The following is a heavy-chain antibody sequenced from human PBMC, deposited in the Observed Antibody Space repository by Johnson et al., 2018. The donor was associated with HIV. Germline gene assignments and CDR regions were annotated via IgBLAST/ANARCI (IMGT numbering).Heavy chain of an antibody. CDR1: GFTFDDYG. J-gene: IGHJ3*02. CDR2: INWNGGST. CDR3: AKSIAAAGTNAFDI. D-gene: IGHD6-13*01. V-gene: IGHV3-20*04. Sequence: EVQLVESGGGVIRPGGSLRLSCATSGFTFDDYGMSWVRQAPGKGLEWVSGINWNGGSTGYADSVKGRFTISRDNSKNTLYLQMNSLRAEDTAVYYCAKSIAAAGTNAFDIWGQGTMVTVSS.